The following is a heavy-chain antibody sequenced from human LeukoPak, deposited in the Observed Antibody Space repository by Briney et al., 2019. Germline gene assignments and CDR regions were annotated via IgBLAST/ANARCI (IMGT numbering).Heavy chain of an antibody. V-gene: IGHV3-21*01. CDR3: ARASTVGDDAFDI. D-gene: IGHD3-16*01. CDR1: GFTFSSYS. Sequence: GGSLRLSWAASGFTFSSYSMNWVRQAPGKGLEWVSSISSSSSYIYYADSVKGRFTISRDNAKNSLYLQMNSLRAEDTAVYYCARASTVGDDAFDIWGQGTMVTVSS. CDR2: ISSSSSYI. J-gene: IGHJ3*02.